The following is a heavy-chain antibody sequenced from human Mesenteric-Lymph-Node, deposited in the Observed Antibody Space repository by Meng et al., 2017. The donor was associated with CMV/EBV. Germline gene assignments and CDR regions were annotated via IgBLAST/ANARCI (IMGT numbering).Heavy chain of an antibody. D-gene: IGHD5-12*01. V-gene: IGHV4-34*01. J-gene: IGHJ4*02. CDR2: INHSGCT. Sequence: CADYGGCVRDDYWRWIRQTPGKGLEWVGAINHSGCTSYGPTLKSRVTISVDTSKNQFSLKLSSVNAADTAVYYCARGGGYSGYGANYWGQGTLVTVSS. CDR3: ARGGGYSGYGANY. CDR1: GGCVRDDY.